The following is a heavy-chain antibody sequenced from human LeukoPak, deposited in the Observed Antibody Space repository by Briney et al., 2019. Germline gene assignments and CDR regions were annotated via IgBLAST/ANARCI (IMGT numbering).Heavy chain of an antibody. CDR1: GYSFTSYW. CDR3: ARPIQQLVHRDAFDI. Sequence: GESLKISCKGSGYSFTSYWIGWVRQMPGKGLEWMGIIYPGDSDTRYSPSFQGQVTISADKSISTAYLQWSSLKASDTAMYYCARPIQQLVHRDAFDIWGQGTMVTVSS. V-gene: IGHV5-51*01. J-gene: IGHJ3*02. D-gene: IGHD6-13*01. CDR2: IYPGDSDT.